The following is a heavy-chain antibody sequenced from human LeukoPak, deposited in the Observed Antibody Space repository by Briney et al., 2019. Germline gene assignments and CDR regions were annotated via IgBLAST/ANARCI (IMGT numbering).Heavy chain of an antibody. CDR2: IIPIFGTA. CDR1: GGTFSSYA. V-gene: IGHV1-69*13. CDR3: ARGAGYSSSWYVYYFDY. J-gene: IGHJ4*02. Sequence: SVKVSCKASGGTFSSYAISWVRQAPGQGLEWMGGIIPIFGTANYAQKFQGRVTITADESTSTAYMELSSLRSEDAAVYYCARGAGYSSSWYVYYFDYWGQGTLVTVSS. D-gene: IGHD6-13*01.